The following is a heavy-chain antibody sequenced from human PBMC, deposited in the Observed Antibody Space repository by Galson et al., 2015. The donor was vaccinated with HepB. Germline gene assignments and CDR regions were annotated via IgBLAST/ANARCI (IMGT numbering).Heavy chain of an antibody. CDR3: AKDRSRAAVGTGLGMDV. D-gene: IGHD6-13*01. CDR1: GFTFSSYG. CDR2: ISHDGSDK. J-gene: IGHJ6*02. V-gene: IGHV3-30*18. Sequence: SLRLSCAASGFTFSSYGVHWVRQAPGEGLEWVAVISHDGSDKYYGDSVKGRFTISRDNVKNTLYLQMDSLRDEDTAVYYCAKDRSRAAVGTGLGMDVWGQGTTVSVSS.